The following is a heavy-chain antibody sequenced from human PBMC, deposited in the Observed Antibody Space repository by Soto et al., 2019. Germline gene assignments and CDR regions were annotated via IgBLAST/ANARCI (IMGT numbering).Heavy chain of an antibody. CDR3: ARRVYSSASYGGYFDY. V-gene: IGHV5-51*01. CDR2: VYPGDSEI. CDR1: GYSFTTYW. D-gene: IGHD6-19*01. J-gene: IGHJ4*02. Sequence: EVQLVQSGAEVKKPGESLMISCKTSGYSFTTYWIGWVRQMPGKGLEWMGIVYPGDSEIRYSPSFQGQVTISADKSITTAYLQWSSLKASDTAMYYCARRVYSSASYGGYFDYWGQGTLVTVSS.